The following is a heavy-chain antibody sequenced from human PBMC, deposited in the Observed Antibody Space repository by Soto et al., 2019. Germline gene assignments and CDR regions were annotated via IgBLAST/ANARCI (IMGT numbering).Heavy chain of an antibody. J-gene: IGHJ6*02. CDR1: GGSISSYY. CDR2: IYYSGST. D-gene: IGHD3-10*01. V-gene: IGHV4-59*01. CDR3: ARGSGSYYNPHYYGMDV. Sequence: QVQLQESGPGLVKPSETLSLTCTVSGGSISSYYWSWIRQPPGKGLEWIGYIYYSGSTNYNPSLKSRVTISVDTSKNQFSLKLSSVTAADTAVYYGARGSGSYYNPHYYGMDVWGQGTTVTVSS.